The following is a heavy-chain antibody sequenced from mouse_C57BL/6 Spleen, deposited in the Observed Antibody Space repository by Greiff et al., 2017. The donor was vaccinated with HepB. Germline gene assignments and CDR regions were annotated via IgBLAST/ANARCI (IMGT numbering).Heavy chain of an antibody. D-gene: IGHD1-1*01. J-gene: IGHJ2*01. CDR2: INPSTGGT. CDR1: GYSFTGYY. CDR3: ARYPLIITTVVPFDY. Sequence: EVQLQQSGPELVKPGASVKISCKASGYSFTGYYMNWVKQSPEKSLEWIGEINPSTGGTTYNQKFKAKATLTVDKSSSTAYMQLKILTSEDSAVYYCARYPLIITTVVPFDYWGQGTTLTVSS. V-gene: IGHV1-42*01.